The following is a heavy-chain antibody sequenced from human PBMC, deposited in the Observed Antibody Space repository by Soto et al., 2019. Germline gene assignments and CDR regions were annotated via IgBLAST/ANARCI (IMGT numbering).Heavy chain of an antibody. J-gene: IGHJ4*02. CDR1: GGSFSGYY. Sequence: QVQLQQWGAGLLKPSETLSLTCAVYGGSFSGYYWNWIRQPPGKGLEWIGEINHSGSINYNPSLKSRVTRSRDTAKNHFSLKLGSVAGADTGVYYCARGYGRNFYYWGQGTLVTVSS. CDR3: ARGYGRNFYY. D-gene: IGHD3-10*01. V-gene: IGHV4-34*01. CDR2: INHSGSI.